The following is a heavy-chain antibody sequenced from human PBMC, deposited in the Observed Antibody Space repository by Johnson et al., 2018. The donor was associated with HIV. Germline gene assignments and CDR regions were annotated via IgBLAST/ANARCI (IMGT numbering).Heavy chain of an antibody. CDR3: ARGGSIAARREAFDI. Sequence: QVQLVESGGGVVQPGGSLRLSCAASGFTFSDYYMSWIRQAPGKGLEWVAVISYDGSNKYYADSVKGRFTISRDNSKNTLYLQMNSLRAEDTAVYYCARGGSIAARREAFDIWGQGTMVTVSS. CDR2: ISYDGSNK. D-gene: IGHD6-6*01. V-gene: IGHV3-30*03. CDR1: GFTFSDYY. J-gene: IGHJ3*02.